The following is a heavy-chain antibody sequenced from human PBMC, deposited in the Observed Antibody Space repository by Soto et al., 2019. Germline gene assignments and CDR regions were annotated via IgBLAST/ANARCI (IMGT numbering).Heavy chain of an antibody. Sequence: GGSLRLSCAASGFTFSSYEMNWVRQAPGKGLEWVSYISSSGSTIYYADSAKGRFTISRDNAKNSLYLQMNSLRAEDTAVYYCATFTVVTPGGAFDIWGQGTMVTVSS. V-gene: IGHV3-48*03. J-gene: IGHJ3*02. CDR1: GFTFSSYE. D-gene: IGHD2-15*01. CDR2: ISSSGSTI. CDR3: ATFTVVTPGGAFDI.